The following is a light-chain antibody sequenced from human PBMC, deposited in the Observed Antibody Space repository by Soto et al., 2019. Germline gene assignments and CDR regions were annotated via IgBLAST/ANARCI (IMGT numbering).Light chain of an antibody. CDR1: SIDVGGYNY. CDR3: SSYAVSNVV. V-gene: IGLV2-8*01. Sequence: QSVLTQPPSASGSPGQSVTISCTGTSIDVGGYNYVSWYQQHPGKAPKLMIYEVSKRPSGVPDRFSGSKSGNTASLTVSGLQAEYEADYYCSSYAVSNVVFGTGTKVTVL. CDR2: EVS. J-gene: IGLJ1*01.